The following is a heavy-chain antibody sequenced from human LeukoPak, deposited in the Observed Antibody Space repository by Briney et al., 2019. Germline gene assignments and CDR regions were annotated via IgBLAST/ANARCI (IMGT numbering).Heavy chain of an antibody. Sequence: GGSLRLSCAASGFTFDDYGMHWVRQAPGKGLEWVAVIWYDGSNKYYADSVKGRFTISRDNSKNTLYLQMNSLRAEDTAVYYCAKEGLGDYVWGSYRSSDAFDIWGQGTMVTVSS. J-gene: IGHJ3*02. D-gene: IGHD3-16*02. V-gene: IGHV3-33*06. CDR1: GFTFDDYG. CDR3: AKEGLGDYVWGSYRSSDAFDI. CDR2: IWYDGSNK.